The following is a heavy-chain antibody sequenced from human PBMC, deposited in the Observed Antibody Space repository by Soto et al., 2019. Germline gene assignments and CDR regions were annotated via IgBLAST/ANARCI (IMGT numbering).Heavy chain of an antibody. V-gene: IGHV4-59*01. Sequence: QVQLQESGPGLVKPSETLSLTCAVSGDSISSYYCMWIRQPPGKGLESIGYLYYGRSANYNPSLNSRVTLAVDTFMNQCSLTLSSMTAADTAVYYCALRSMAVVPEYWGQGTLVTVSS. J-gene: IGHJ4*02. CDR3: ALRSMAVVPEY. CDR1: GDSISSYY. CDR2: LYYGRSA. D-gene: IGHD3-22*01.